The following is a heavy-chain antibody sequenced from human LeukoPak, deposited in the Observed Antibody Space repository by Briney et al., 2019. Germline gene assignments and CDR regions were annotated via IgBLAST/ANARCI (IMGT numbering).Heavy chain of an antibody. Sequence: GGSLRLSCVASGFTFSSYAMHWVRQAPGKGLEWVAVISYDGSNKYYADSVKGRFTISRDNSKNTLYLQMNSLRAEDTAVYYCARVSYILTGYYPPDYWGQGTLVTVSS. V-gene: IGHV3-30-3*01. J-gene: IGHJ4*02. CDR3: ARVSYILTGYYPPDY. CDR2: ISYDGSNK. D-gene: IGHD3-9*01. CDR1: GFTFSSYA.